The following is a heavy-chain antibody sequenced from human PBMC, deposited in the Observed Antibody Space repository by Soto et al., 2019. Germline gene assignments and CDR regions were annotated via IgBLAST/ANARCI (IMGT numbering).Heavy chain of an antibody. CDR2: ISAYNGNT. D-gene: IGHD2-15*01. CDR3: ARVSHRIWPGFDVLDF. V-gene: IGHV1-18*01. J-gene: IGHJ3*01. CDR1: VYTLTSYG. Sequence: EASVKVCCKASVYTLTSYGISWVRQDPGQGLEWMGWISAYNGNTNYAQKLQGRVTMTTDTSTSTAYMELRSLRSDDTAVYYCARVSHRIWPGFDVLDFWGKGTMVTV.